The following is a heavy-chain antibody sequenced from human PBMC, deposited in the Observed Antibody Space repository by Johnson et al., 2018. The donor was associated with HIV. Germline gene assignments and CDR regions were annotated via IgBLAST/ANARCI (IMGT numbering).Heavy chain of an antibody. CDR1: GFTVSSNY. J-gene: IGHJ3*02. V-gene: IGHV3-53*01. Sequence: VQLMESGGGLIQPGGSLRLSCAASGFTVSSNYMSWVRQAPGKGLEWVSVINSGCSTYYADSVKGRFTISRDNSKNTLYLQMNSLRAEDTAVYYCARACRDGYTCDAFDIWGQGTMVTVSS. D-gene: IGHD5-24*01. CDR2: INSGCST. CDR3: ARACRDGYTCDAFDI.